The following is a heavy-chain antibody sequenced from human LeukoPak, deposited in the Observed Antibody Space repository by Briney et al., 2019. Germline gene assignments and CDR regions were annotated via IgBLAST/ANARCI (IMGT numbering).Heavy chain of an antibody. CDR2: INHSGST. Sequence: RSSETLSLTCAVYGGSFSGYYWSWIRQPPGKGLEWIGEINHSGSTNYNPSLKSRVTISVDTSKNQFSLKLSSVTAADTAVYYCARGLQWLAPRLDYGGQGTLVSVSS. CDR3: ARGLQWLAPRLDY. D-gene: IGHD6-19*01. V-gene: IGHV4-34*01. J-gene: IGHJ4*02. CDR1: GGSFSGYY.